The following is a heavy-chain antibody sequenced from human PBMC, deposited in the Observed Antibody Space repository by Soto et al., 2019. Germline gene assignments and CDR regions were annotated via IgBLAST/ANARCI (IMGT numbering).Heavy chain of an antibody. CDR3: ARHALEYCSGGSCYSGYYYGMDV. D-gene: IGHD2-15*01. CDR1: CYNFTRYW. Sequence: PGESLKISCKGSCYNFTRYWIGWVRQMPGKGLELMGIIYPGDSDTRYSPSFQGQVTISADKSISTAYLKWSSLKASDTAMYYCARHALEYCSGGSCYSGYYYGMDVWGYGPTITVSS. CDR2: IYPGDSDT. J-gene: IGHJ6*04. V-gene: IGHV5-51*01.